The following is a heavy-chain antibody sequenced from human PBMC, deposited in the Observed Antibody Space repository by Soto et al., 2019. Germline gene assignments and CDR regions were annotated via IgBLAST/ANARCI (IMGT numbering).Heavy chain of an antibody. Sequence: GGSLRLSCAASGFTFISYAMSWVRQAPGKGLEWVSAISGSGGSTYYADSVKGRFTISRDNSKNTLYLQMNSLRAEDTAVYYCAKVLVVAATRLAFDYWGQGTLVTVSS. CDR1: GFTFISYA. V-gene: IGHV3-23*01. CDR2: ISGSGGST. D-gene: IGHD2-15*01. CDR3: AKVLVVAATRLAFDY. J-gene: IGHJ4*02.